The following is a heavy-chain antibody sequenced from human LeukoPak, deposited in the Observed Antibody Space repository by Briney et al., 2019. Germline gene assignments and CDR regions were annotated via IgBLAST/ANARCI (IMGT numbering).Heavy chain of an antibody. D-gene: IGHD2-2*01. V-gene: IGHV1-18*01. CDR1: GYTFTSYG. J-gene: IGHJ6*02. CDR3: ARDGYCSSTSCYFDYYYGMDV. CDR2: ISAYNGNT. Sequence: ASVKVSCKASGYTFTSYGISWVRQAPGQGLEWMGWISAYNGNTNYAQTLQGRVTMTTDTSTSTAYMELRSLRSDDTAVYYCARDGYCSSTSCYFDYYYGMDVWGQGTTVTVSS.